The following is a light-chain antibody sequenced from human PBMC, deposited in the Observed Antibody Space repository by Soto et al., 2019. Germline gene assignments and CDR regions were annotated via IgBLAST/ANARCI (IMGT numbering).Light chain of an antibody. CDR1: NSDVGSYIY. CDR2: EVT. J-gene: IGLJ1*01. Sequence: QSALTQPASVSGSPGQSITISCTGTNSDVGSYIYVSWYQHHPGKVPKLLIYEVTNRPSGVSSRFSGSKSGNTASLTISGLQAEDEADYYCNSYTSSSTQVFGTGTKLTVL. CDR3: NSYTSSSTQV. V-gene: IGLV2-14*01.